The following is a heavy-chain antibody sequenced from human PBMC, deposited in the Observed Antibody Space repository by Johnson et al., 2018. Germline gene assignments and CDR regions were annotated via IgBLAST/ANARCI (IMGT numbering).Heavy chain of an antibody. CDR2: IGTAGDT. CDR1: GFTFSSYS. CDR3: AKEQGTAMVTGYMDV. Sequence: VQLVQSGGGVVQXGRSLRLSCAASGFTFSSYSMNWVRQATGKGLEWVSAIGTAGDTYYPGSVKGRFTISRDNSKNSLYLQMNSLRTEDTALYYCAKEQGTAMVTGYMDVWGKGTTVTVSS. D-gene: IGHD5-18*01. V-gene: IGHV3-13*01. J-gene: IGHJ6*03.